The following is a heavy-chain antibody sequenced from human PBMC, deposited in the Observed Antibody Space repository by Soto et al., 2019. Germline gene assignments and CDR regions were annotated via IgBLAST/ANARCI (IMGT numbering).Heavy chain of an antibody. J-gene: IGHJ6*02. CDR1: GGSISSYY. CDR2: IYTSGST. Sequence: LSLTCTVSGGSISSYYWSWIRQPAGKGLEWIGRIYTSGSTNYNPSLKSRVTMSVDTSKNQFSLKLSSVTAADTAVYYCAGALEMATINTPYYYYYGMDVWGQGTTVTVSS. D-gene: IGHD5-12*01. V-gene: IGHV4-4*07. CDR3: AGALEMATINTPYYYYYGMDV.